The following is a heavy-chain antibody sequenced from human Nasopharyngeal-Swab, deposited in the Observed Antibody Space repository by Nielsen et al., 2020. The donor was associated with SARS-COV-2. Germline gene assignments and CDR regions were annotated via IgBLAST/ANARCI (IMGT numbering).Heavy chain of an antibody. CDR2: ISYDGSNK. V-gene: IGHV3-30-3*01. CDR1: GFTFSSYA. J-gene: IGHJ4*02. CDR3: ARAPVPAASIDY. Sequence: GESLKISCAAPGFTFSSYAMHWVRQAPGKGLEWVAVISYDGSNKYYADSVKGRFTISRDNSKNTLYLQMNSLRAEDTAVYYCARAPVPAASIDYWGQGTLVTVSS. D-gene: IGHD2-2*01.